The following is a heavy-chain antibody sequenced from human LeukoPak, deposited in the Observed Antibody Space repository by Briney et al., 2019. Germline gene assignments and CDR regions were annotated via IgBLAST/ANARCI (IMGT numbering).Heavy chain of an antibody. V-gene: IGHV4-4*08. CDR1: NGSIGGNY. CDR3: AKGSGYWGFDS. D-gene: IGHD2-15*01. J-gene: IGHJ4*02. CDR2: IYSSGST. Sequence: SETLSLTCIVSNGSIGGNYWSWIRQPPRKGLEWIGHIYSSGSTNYNPSLKSRVAISIDTSKNQLSVQVNSVTAGDTALYFCAKGSGYWGFDSWGQGTLVTVSS.